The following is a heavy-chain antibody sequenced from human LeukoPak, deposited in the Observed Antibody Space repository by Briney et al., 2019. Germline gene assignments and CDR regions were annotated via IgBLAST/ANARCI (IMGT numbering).Heavy chain of an antibody. D-gene: IGHD5-24*01. J-gene: IGHJ4*02. V-gene: IGHV3-23*01. Sequence: GGSLRLSSAAPGFTFSTYALTWVAQAPGMERERVSAVSGSGGGTYYAGSVKGRFTISRDISKNTLSLQMNSLRAEDTAVYYCAKGVEMTTTSFDYWGQGTLVTGSS. CDR2: VSGSGGGT. CDR3: AKGVEMTTTSFDY. CDR1: GFTFSTYA.